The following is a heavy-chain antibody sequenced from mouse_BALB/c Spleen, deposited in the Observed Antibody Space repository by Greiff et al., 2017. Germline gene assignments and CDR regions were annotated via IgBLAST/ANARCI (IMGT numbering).Heavy chain of an antibody. CDR2: ISSGGSYT. J-gene: IGHJ2*01. Sequence: EVKLVESGGDLVKPGGSLKLSCAASGFTFSSYGMSWVRQTPDKRLEWVATISSGGSYTYYPDSVKGRFTISRDNAKNTLYLQMSSLKSEDTAMYYCAKIYYSDFYWGQGTTLTVSS. D-gene: IGHD1-1*01. CDR3: AKIYYSDFY. CDR1: GFTFSSYG. V-gene: IGHV5-6*01.